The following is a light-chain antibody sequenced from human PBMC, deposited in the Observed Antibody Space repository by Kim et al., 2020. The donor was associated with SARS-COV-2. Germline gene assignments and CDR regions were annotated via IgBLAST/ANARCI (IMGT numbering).Light chain of an antibody. CDR1: QTISSH. J-gene: IGKJ3*01. CDR3: QQTYIAPFT. CDR2: AAS. Sequence: DIQMTQSPSSLSASVGDRVTITCRTSQTISSHLNWYHLKPGRAPKLLIYAASTWQGGVPSRFSGSGSETDFTLTISSLQPDDFATYFCQQTYIAPFTFGPGTKVDIK. V-gene: IGKV1-39*01.